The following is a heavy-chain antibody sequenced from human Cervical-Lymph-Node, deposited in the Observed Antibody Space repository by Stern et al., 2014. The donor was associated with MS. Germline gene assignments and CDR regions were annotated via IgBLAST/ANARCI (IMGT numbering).Heavy chain of an antibody. Sequence: DVQLEESGGGLVQPGGSLRLSCAASGITLSSYWMHWVRQAPGKGLVWVSRINSDGSSTSYADSVKGRFTISRDNAKNTLYLQMNSLRAEDTAAYYCARSVGSSSDYFDYWGQGTLVTVSS. D-gene: IGHD6-6*01. CDR1: GITLSSYW. V-gene: IGHV3-74*02. CDR2: INSDGSST. CDR3: ARSVGSSSDYFDY. J-gene: IGHJ4*02.